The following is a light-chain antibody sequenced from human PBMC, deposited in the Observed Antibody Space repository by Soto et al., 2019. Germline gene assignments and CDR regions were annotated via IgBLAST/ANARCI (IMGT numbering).Light chain of an antibody. CDR3: GTWDDSLSAVV. CDR2: DNI. Sequence: QSVLTQPPSVSAAPGQTVTISCSGNRSNVGSNYVSWYRQVPGTSPKFLIYDNIKRAPGIPDRISASKSGTSASLGITGLQTGDEADYYCGTWDDSLSAVVFGGGTKVTVL. CDR1: RSNVGSNY. V-gene: IGLV1-51*01. J-gene: IGLJ2*01.